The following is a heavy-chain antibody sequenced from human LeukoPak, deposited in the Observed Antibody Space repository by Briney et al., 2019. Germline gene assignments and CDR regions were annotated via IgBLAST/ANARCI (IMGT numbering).Heavy chain of an antibody. D-gene: IGHD2-2*02. Sequence: QPGGSLRLSCATSGFTFSSHSMNWVRQAPGKGLEWVSYISSSSGTIYYADSVKGRFTISRDNAKNSLYLQMNSLRAEDTAVYYCARDSYCSSTSCYRPFDYWGQGTLVTVSS. CDR2: ISSSSGTI. CDR3: ARDSYCSSTSCYRPFDY. V-gene: IGHV3-48*01. J-gene: IGHJ4*02. CDR1: GFTFSSHS.